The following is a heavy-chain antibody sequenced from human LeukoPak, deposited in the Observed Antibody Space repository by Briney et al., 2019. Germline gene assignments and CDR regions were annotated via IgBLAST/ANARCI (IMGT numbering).Heavy chain of an antibody. CDR1: GYTFTSYG. J-gene: IGHJ4*02. CDR3: AVSSSSHPNDY. CDR2: ISAYNGNT. V-gene: IGHV1-18*01. Sequence: GASVKVSCRASGYTFTSYGISWVRQAPGQGLEWMGWISAYNGNTNYAQKLQGRVTMTTDTSTSTAYMELRSLRSDDTAVYYCAVSSSSHPNDYWGQGTLVTVSS. D-gene: IGHD6-6*01.